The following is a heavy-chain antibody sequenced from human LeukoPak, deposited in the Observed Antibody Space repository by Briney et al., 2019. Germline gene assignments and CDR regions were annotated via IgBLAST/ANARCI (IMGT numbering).Heavy chain of an antibody. D-gene: IGHD6-13*01. CDR2: ISAYNGNT. J-gene: IGHJ4*02. CDR3: ARDLESYSSSWYVDY. CDR1: GYTFTSYG. V-gene: IGHV1-18*01. Sequence: GASVKVSCKASGYTFTSYGISWVRQAPGQGREWMGWISAYNGNTNYAQKLQGRVTMTTDTSTSTAYMELRSLRSDDTAVYYCARDLESYSSSWYVDYWGQGTLVTVSS.